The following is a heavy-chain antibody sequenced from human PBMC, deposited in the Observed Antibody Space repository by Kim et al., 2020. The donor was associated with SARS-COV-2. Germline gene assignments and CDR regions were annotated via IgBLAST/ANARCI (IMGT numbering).Heavy chain of an antibody. J-gene: IGHJ1*01. CDR3: VKVEAAAATFHN. V-gene: IGHV3-23*01. Sequence: GGSLRLSCAASGFTFSSSALSWVRQAPGKGLEWVSTISVSGGSTYFADFVKGRFTISRDNSKNTLYLQMNSLRADDTAIFYCVKVEAAAATFHNWGQGTLVTVSS. CDR1: GFTFSSSA. CDR2: ISVSGGST. D-gene: IGHD6-13*01.